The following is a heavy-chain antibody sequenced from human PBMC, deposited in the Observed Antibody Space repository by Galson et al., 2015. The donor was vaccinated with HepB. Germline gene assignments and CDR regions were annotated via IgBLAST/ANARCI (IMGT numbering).Heavy chain of an antibody. V-gene: IGHV3-30*03. J-gene: IGHJ6*03. D-gene: IGHD2-2*01. Sequence: SLRLSCAASGFTFSSYGMHWVRQAPGKGLEWVAVISYDGSNKYYADSVKGRFTISRDNSKNTLYLQMNSLRAEDTAVYYCARWYCSSISCLMDVWGKGTTVTVSS. CDR1: GFTFSSYG. CDR2: ISYDGSNK. CDR3: ARWYCSSISCLMDV.